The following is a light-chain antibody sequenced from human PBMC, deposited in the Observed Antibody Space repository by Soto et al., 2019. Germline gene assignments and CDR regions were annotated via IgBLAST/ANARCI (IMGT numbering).Light chain of an antibody. CDR1: QSVGGY. CDR3: QQRNNWPIT. CDR2: DAS. Sequence: EIVLTQSPATLSSSPGDRATLPCQASQSVGGYLAWYQQRPGQAPRLLIYDASNRATGVPVRFSGSGSGPDFTLTICSLQPEDFAAYYCQQRNNWPITYGQGTRLEIK. V-gene: IGKV3-11*01. J-gene: IGKJ5*01.